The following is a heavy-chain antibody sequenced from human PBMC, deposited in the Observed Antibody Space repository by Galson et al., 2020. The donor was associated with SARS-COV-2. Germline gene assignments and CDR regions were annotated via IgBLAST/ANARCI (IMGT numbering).Heavy chain of an antibody. CDR1: GGSISSSSYY. V-gene: IGHV4-39*01. J-gene: IGHJ6*02. CDR3: ARSPVVPAAIGIYYYYGMDV. D-gene: IGHD2-2*02. CDR2: IYYSGST. Sequence: SETLSLTCTVPGGSISSSSYYWGWIRQPPGKGLEWIGSIYYSGSTYYNPSLKSRVTISVDTSKNQFSLKLSSVTAADTAVYYCARSPVVPAAIGIYYYYGMDVWGQGTTVTVSS.